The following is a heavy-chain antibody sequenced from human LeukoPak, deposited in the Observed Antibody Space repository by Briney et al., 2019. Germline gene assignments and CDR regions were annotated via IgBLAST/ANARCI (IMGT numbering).Heavy chain of an antibody. CDR1: GFTFDDYG. CDR2: INWNGGST. Sequence: GGSLRLSCAASGFTFDDYGMSWVRQAPGKGVEWVSGINWNGGSTGYADSVKGRFTISRDNAKNSLYLQMNSLRAEDTALYYCARDGKDDILTGYWSLAYYYYMDVWGKGTTVTVSS. CDR3: ARDGKDDILTGYWSLAYYYYMDV. J-gene: IGHJ6*03. V-gene: IGHV3-20*04. D-gene: IGHD3-9*01.